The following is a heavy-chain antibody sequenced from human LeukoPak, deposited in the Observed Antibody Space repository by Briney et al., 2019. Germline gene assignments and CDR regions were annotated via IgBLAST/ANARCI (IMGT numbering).Heavy chain of an antibody. CDR1: GFTFSSYG. J-gene: IGHJ4*02. V-gene: IGHV3-23*01. Sequence: GGSLRLSCAASGFTFSSYGMHWVRQAPGKGLEWVAAISGSGGSTYYADSVKGRFTISRDNSKNTLYLQMNSLRAEDTAVYYCAKVLRGYSYGYQGDYFDYWGQGTLVTVSS. CDR2: ISGSGGST. CDR3: AKVLRGYSYGYQGDYFDY. D-gene: IGHD5-18*01.